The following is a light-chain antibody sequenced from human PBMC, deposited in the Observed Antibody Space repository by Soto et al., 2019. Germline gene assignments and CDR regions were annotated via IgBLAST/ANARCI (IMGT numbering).Light chain of an antibody. J-gene: IGLJ7*01. CDR2: EDT. CDR1: KTDIGNYNL. CDR3: SSFAGSGTLVV. V-gene: IGLV2-23*01. Sequence: QSVLTQPASVSGSPGQSITISCTGTKTDIGNYNLVSWYQRHPDKAPKLIISEDTKRPSGISNRFSASKSGTTASLTISGLQAEDEADYHCSSFAGSGTLVVFGGGTQLTVL.